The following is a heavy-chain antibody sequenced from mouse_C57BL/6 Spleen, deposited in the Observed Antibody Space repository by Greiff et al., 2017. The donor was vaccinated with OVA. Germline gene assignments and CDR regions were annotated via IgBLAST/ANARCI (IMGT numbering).Heavy chain of an antibody. D-gene: IGHD1-1*01. CDR3: AITVFYYGSSYVYYYAMDY. Sequence: QVHVKQPGADLVKPGASVKVSCKASGYTFTSYWMHWVKQRPGQGLEWIGRIHPSDSATNYNQKFKGKATLTVDKSASTASRQLISLTSEDSAVYYCAITVFYYGSSYVYYYAMDYWGQGTSGTVSS. CDR2: IHPSDSAT. J-gene: IGHJ4*01. V-gene: IGHV1-74*01. CDR1: GYTFTSYW.